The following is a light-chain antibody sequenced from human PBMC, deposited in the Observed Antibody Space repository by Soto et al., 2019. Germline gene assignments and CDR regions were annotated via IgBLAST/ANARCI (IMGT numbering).Light chain of an antibody. CDR2: SNN. CDR1: SSNIGSNI. Sequence: QSVLTQPPSASGTPGQRVTISCSGSSSNIGSNIVNWYQQLPGTAPKLLIYSNNRRPSGVSDRFSGSKSGTSASLAISGLQSEDEADYYCAAWDDSLNGVVFGGGTKVTVL. J-gene: IGLJ2*01. CDR3: AAWDDSLNGVV. V-gene: IGLV1-44*01.